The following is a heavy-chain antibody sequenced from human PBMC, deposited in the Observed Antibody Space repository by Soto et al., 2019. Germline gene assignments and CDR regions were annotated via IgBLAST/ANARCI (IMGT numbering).Heavy chain of an antibody. CDR3: ARLRSSGWLDAFDI. Sequence: GASVKVSCKASGYTFTGYDIRWVRQAPGQGLEWMGWINPNSGGTNYAQKFQGWVTMTRDTSISTAYMELSRLRSDDTAVYYCARLRSSGWLDAFDIWGQGTMVTVSS. CDR2: INPNSGGT. D-gene: IGHD6-19*01. V-gene: IGHV1-2*04. CDR1: GYTFTGYD. J-gene: IGHJ3*02.